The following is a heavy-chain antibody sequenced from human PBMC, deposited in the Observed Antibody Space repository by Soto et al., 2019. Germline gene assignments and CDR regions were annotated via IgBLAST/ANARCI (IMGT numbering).Heavy chain of an antibody. V-gene: IGHV1-18*04. CDR2: ISAYNGNT. CDR1: DYTFTSYG. Sequence: QVQLVQSGAEVKKPGASVKVSCKASDYTFTSYGISWVRQAPGQGLEWMGWISAYNGNTNKAQKLQGRVTMTTDTSTSTAYMELRSLRSDDTAVYYCARDKVDTAMVLAYYYYYGMDVWGQGTTVTVSS. D-gene: IGHD5-18*01. J-gene: IGHJ6*02. CDR3: ARDKVDTAMVLAYYYYYGMDV.